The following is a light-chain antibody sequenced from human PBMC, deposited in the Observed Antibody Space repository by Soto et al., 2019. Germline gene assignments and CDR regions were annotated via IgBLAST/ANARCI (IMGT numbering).Light chain of an antibody. CDR1: QVISNF. CDR3: QKYNSAAFT. J-gene: IGKJ3*01. V-gene: IGKV1-27*01. Sequence: DIQMTQSPSSLSASVGDRVTITCRASQVISNFLAWYQQKPGKVPKLLIYAASTLQSGVPSRFSGSGSGTDFTLTLNSLQPEDVATYYCQKYNSAAFTFGPGTKVDIK. CDR2: AAS.